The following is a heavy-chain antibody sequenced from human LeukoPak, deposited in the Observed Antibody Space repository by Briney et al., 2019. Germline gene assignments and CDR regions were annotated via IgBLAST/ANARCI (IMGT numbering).Heavy chain of an antibody. CDR3: ARDSLTCSSTSCYQGDY. J-gene: IGHJ4*02. CDR1: GYTFTSYG. D-gene: IGHD2-2*01. V-gene: IGHV1-18*01. CDR2: ISAYNGNT. Sequence: ASVKVSCKASGYTFTSYGISWVRQAPGQGLEWMGWISAYNGNTNYAQKLQGRVTMTTDTSTSTAYMELRSLRSDDTAVYYCARDSLTCSSTSCYQGDYWGQGTLVTVSS.